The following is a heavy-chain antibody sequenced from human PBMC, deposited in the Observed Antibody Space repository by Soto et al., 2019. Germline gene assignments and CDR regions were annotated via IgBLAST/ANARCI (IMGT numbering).Heavy chain of an antibody. V-gene: IGHV4-30-4*01. Sequence: SETLSLTXSVSGGAIRSGNYYWSWIRQSPGKGLEWLGHISHSGTTSYNPSLQSRATISLDAAQNHFSLRLNSVTVADPALYFCARGRGQLLFDYWGQGSMVTVSS. CDR1: GGAIRSGNYY. D-gene: IGHD6-13*01. CDR3: ARGRGQLLFDY. J-gene: IGHJ4*02. CDR2: ISHSGTT.